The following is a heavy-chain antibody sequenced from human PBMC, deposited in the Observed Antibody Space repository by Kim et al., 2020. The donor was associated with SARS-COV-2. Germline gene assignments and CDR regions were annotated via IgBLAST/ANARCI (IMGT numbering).Heavy chain of an antibody. D-gene: IGHD4-17*01. Sequence: ADSVKGRFTISRDNSKNTLYLQMNSLRAEDTAVYYCAREHDYGDYEIDYWGQGTLVTVSS. J-gene: IGHJ4*02. CDR3: AREHDYGDYEIDY. V-gene: IGHV3-30*01.